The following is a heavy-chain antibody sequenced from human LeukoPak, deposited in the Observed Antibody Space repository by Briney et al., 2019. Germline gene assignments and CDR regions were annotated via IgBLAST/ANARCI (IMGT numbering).Heavy chain of an antibody. CDR1: GFTFSSYS. J-gene: IGHJ5*02. CDR2: ISSSSSYI. D-gene: IGHD2-2*01. CDR3: ARLGYCSSTSCPQYVGWFDP. V-gene: IGHV3-21*01. Sequence: GGSLRLSCAASGFTFSSYSMNWVRQAPGKGLEWVSSISSSSSYIYYADSVKGRFTISRDNAKNSLYLQMNSLRAEDTAVYYCARLGYCSSTSCPQYVGWFDPWGQGTLVTVSS.